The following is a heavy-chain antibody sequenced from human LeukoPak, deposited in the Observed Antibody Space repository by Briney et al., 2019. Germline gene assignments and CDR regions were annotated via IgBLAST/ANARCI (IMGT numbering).Heavy chain of an antibody. J-gene: IGHJ5*02. CDR3: ATAYCSSTSCYSRLNWFDP. D-gene: IGHD2-2*02. V-gene: IGHV1-24*01. CDR1: GYTLTELS. Sequence: ASVKVSCKDSGYTLTELSMHWVRQAPGKGREGMGGFDPEDGETIYAQKIQGRVTMTEDTSTDTAYMELSSLRSEDTAVYYCATAYCSSTSCYSRLNWFDPWGQGTLVTVSS. CDR2: FDPEDGET.